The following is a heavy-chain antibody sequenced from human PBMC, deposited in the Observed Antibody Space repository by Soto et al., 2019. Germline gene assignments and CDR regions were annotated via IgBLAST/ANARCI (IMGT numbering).Heavy chain of an antibody. Sequence: GASVKVSCKASGYTFTGYYMHWVRQAPGQGLEWMGWINPNSGGTNYAQKFQGWVTMTRDTSISTAYMELRSLRSDDTAVYYCARASGLGYCSSTSCYWFDPWGQGTLVTVSS. CDR2: INPNSGGT. CDR3: ARASGLGYCSSTSCYWFDP. D-gene: IGHD2-2*01. CDR1: GYTFTGYY. J-gene: IGHJ5*02. V-gene: IGHV1-2*04.